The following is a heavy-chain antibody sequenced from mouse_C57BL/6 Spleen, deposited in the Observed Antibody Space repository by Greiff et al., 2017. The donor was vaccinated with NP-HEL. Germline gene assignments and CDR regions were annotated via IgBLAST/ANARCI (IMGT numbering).Heavy chain of an antibody. CDR3: ARWGDYDGDWYFDG. D-gene: IGHD2-4*01. Sequence: VQLQQSGAELARPGASVKLSCKASGYTFTSYGISWVKQRTGQGLEWIGEIYPRSGNTYYNEKFKGKATLTADKSSSTAYMELRSLTSEDSAVYFCARWGDYDGDWYFDGWGTGTTVTVSS. CDR2: IYPRSGNT. V-gene: IGHV1-81*01. CDR1: GYTFTSYG. J-gene: IGHJ1*03.